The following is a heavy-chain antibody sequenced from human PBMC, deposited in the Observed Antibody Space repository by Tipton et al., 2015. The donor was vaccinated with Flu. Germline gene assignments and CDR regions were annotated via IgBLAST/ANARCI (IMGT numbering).Heavy chain of an antibody. CDR3: ERRDYSNSVSQPKSGFDS. V-gene: IGHV4-38-2*01. CDR1: GDSIGYPYF. Sequence: TLSLTCSVSGDSIGYPYFWGWIRQPPGKGLEWIGNIHRAGTTYYNPPLKSRVTMPDDTSKNQFPPKVTPVTAADTAIYYCERRDYSNSVSQPKSGFDSWGHGILVTVSS. J-gene: IGHJ5*01. D-gene: IGHD4-11*01. CDR2: IHRAGTT.